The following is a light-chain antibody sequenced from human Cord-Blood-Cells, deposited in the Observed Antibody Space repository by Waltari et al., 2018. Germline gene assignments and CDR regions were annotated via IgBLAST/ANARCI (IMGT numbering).Light chain of an antibody. CDR2: DAS. CDR1: QSVSSY. CDR3: QQRSNWPQLT. Sequence: ETVLTQSPATLSLSPGDRATLSCRASQSVSSYLAVHQQKPGQAPRLLLYDASNRATRIPARFSGSGAGTDFTLTISSLEPEDVAVYYCQQRSNWPQLTFGGGTKVEIK. J-gene: IGKJ4*01. V-gene: IGKV3-11*01.